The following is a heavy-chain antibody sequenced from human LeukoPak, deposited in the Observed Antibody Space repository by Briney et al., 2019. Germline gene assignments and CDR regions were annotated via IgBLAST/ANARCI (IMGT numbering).Heavy chain of an antibody. CDR2: INHSGST. V-gene: IGHV4-34*01. J-gene: IGHJ5*02. CDR1: GGSFSGYY. D-gene: IGHD3-10*01. Sequence: SETLSLTCAVYGGSFSGYYWSWIRQPPGKGLEWIGEINHSGSTNYNPSLKSRVTISVDTSKNQFSLKLSSVTAADTAVYYCARRWGRFWGYENNWFDPWGQGTLVTVSS. CDR3: ARRWGRFWGYENNWFDP.